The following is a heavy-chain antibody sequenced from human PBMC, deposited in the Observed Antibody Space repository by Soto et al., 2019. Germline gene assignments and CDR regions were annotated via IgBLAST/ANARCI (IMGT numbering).Heavy chain of an antibody. CDR3: ARDTPPTDD. Sequence: QVQLVQSGAEVKKPGASVKVSCKTSGYTFTSYHISWVRQAPGQGLEWMGWISAYNTNTNYAQKFQGRVTMTTDTLTSTPYMELRSLRSDDTAVYYCARDTPPTDDWGQGTLGTVSS. V-gene: IGHV1-18*01. CDR1: GYTFTSYH. J-gene: IGHJ4*02. CDR2: ISAYNTNT.